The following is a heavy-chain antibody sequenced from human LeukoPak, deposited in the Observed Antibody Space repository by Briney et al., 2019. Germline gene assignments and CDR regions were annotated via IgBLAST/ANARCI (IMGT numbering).Heavy chain of an antibody. J-gene: IGHJ4*02. Sequence: GGSLRLSCAASGFTFNTHGMHWVRQAPGKGLEWVAVIWYDGSNKYYADSVKGRFTISRDNSKNMVYLEMNSLGAEDTAMYYCARDRVGYCASISCFTFDNWGQGTLVTVSS. CDR1: GFTFNTHG. D-gene: IGHD2-2*01. CDR2: IWYDGSNK. V-gene: IGHV3-33*01. CDR3: ARDRVGYCASISCFTFDN.